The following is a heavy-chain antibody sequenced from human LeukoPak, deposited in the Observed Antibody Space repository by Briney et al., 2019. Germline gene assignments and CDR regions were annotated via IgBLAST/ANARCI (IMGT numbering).Heavy chain of an antibody. D-gene: IGHD3-10*02. V-gene: IGHV3-48*03. Sequence: PGGSLRLSCAASGFIFSSSAMSWVRQAAGEVLEWVSYISSSGSTIYCADSVKGRFTISRDNAKNSLYLQMNSLRAEETAVYYCAEVGITMIGGVWGKGTTVTISS. CDR1: GFIFSSSA. J-gene: IGHJ6*04. CDR3: AEVGITMIGGV. CDR2: ISSSGSTI.